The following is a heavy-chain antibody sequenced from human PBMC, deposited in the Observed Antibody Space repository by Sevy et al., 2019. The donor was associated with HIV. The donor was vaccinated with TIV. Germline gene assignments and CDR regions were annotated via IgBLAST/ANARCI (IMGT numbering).Heavy chain of an antibody. J-gene: IGHJ3*02. V-gene: IGHV3-30-3*01. Sequence: SLRLSCAASGFTFSSYAMHWVRQAPGKGLEWVAVISYDGSNKYYADSVKGRLTISRDNSKNTLYLQMNSLRAEDTAVYYCARVRRSGSYRPNDAFDIWGQGTMVTVSS. D-gene: IGHD1-26*01. CDR3: ARVRRSGSYRPNDAFDI. CDR2: ISYDGSNK. CDR1: GFTFSSYA.